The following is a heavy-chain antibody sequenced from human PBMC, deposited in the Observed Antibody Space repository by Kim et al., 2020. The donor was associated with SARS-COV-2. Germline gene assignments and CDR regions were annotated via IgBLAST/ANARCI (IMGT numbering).Heavy chain of an antibody. Sequence: GGSLRLSCAASGFTFSSYAMSWVRQAPGKGLEWVSAISGSGGSTYYADSVKGRFTISRDNSKNTLYLQMNSLRAEDTAVYYCAKGSGVSSWYGGYYYYGMDVWGQGTTVTVSS. CDR1: GFTFSSYA. V-gene: IGHV3-23*01. D-gene: IGHD6-13*01. CDR3: AKGSGVSSWYGGYYYYGMDV. CDR2: ISGSGGST. J-gene: IGHJ6*02.